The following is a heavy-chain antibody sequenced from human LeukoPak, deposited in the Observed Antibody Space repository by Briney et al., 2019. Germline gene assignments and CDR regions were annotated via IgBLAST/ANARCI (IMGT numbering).Heavy chain of an antibody. CDR3: AKERRDSSGYCED. Sequence: GGSLRLSCAASGFTFDDYTMHWVRQAPGKGLEWVSLISWDGGSTYYADSVKGRFTISRDNSKNSLYLQMNSLRTEDTALYYCAKERRDSSGYCEDWGQGTLVTVSS. V-gene: IGHV3-43*01. CDR1: GFTFDDYT. CDR2: ISWDGGST. J-gene: IGHJ4*02. D-gene: IGHD3-22*01.